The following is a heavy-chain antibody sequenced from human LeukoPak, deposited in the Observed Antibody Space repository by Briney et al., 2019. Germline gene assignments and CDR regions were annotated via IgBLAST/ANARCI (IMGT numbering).Heavy chain of an antibody. Sequence: ASVKVSCKASGGTFSRYALSWVRQAPGQGREWMGGIIPILCIANYAQKVQGRVTITADKSTSTAYMEPSSLRSEDPAVYYCAVSYGSGSYLDYCGQGTLVTVSS. CDR2: IIPILCIA. J-gene: IGHJ4*02. CDR3: AVSYGSGSYLDY. CDR1: GGTFSRYA. D-gene: IGHD3-10*01. V-gene: IGHV1-69*10.